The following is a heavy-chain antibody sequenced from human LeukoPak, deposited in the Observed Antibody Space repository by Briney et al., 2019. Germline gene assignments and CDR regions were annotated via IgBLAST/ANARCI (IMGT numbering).Heavy chain of an antibody. CDR2: IYYSGNT. CDR1: GGSISSGDYY. V-gene: IGHV4-30-4*01. D-gene: IGHD2/OR15-2a*01. Sequence: PSETLSLTCTVSGGSISSGDYYWSWIRQPPGKGLEWIGYIYYSGNTYYNPSLKSRVTTSIHTSKNQFSLTLSSVTAADTAVYYCARVSAFFYDSAAYYFDYWGQGALVTVSS. CDR3: ARVSAFFYDSAAYYFDY. J-gene: IGHJ4*02.